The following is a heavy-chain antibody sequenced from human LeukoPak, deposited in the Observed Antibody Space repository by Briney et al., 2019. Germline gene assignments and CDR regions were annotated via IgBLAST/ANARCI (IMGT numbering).Heavy chain of an antibody. CDR2: IYYSGNT. D-gene: IGHD2-21*02. J-gene: IGHJ4*02. Sequence: PSEALSLTCTVSGGSISNHYWSWIRQPPGKGLEWIGYIYYSGNTNYNPSLKRRVTMSIDMSNNQFSLKLSSVTAADTAFYYCARVTRKVSSGDYLFFDSWGQGTRVTVSS. CDR3: ARVTRKVSSGDYLFFDS. V-gene: IGHV4-59*11. CDR1: GGSISNHY.